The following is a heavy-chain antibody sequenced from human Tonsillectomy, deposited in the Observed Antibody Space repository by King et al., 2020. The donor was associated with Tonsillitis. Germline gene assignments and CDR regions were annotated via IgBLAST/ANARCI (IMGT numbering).Heavy chain of an antibody. Sequence: QLQESGPGLVKPSETLSLTCTVSGGSISSSSYYWGWIRQPPGKGLEWIGSIYYSGSTYYNPSLKSRVTISVDTSKNQFSLKLSSVTAADTAVYYCARNHPSTVVTEQGAFDIWGQGTMVTVSS. CDR1: GGSISSSSYY. CDR2: IYYSGST. V-gene: IGHV4-39*01. D-gene: IGHD4-23*01. CDR3: ARNHPSTVVTEQGAFDI. J-gene: IGHJ3*02.